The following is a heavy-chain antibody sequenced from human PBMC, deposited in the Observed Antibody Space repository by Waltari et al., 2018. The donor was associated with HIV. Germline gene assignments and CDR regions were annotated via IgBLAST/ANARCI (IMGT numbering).Heavy chain of an antibody. V-gene: IGHV3-33*01. D-gene: IGHD6-13*01. CDR2: IWYDGSKK. J-gene: IGHJ3*01. Sequence: VQLEESGGGVFQPGRSRRLSCAASGFRVSDYGLHWVRQAPGKGLQWVAVIWYDGSKKEYSETVKGRFTISKDNSKNTLFLQMNSLRVDDTAVYFCARVPFASSWSADSFDVWGPGTRITVSS. CDR3: ARVPFASSWSADSFDV. CDR1: GFRVSDYG.